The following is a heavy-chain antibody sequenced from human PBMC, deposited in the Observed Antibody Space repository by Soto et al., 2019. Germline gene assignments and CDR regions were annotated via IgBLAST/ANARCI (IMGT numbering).Heavy chain of an antibody. CDR1: GFTFSSYG. CDR3: ARDRGDYDILTGPLGY. J-gene: IGHJ4*02. CDR2: IWYDGSNK. D-gene: IGHD3-9*01. V-gene: IGHV3-33*01. Sequence: QVQLVESGGGVVQPGRSLRLSCAASGFTFSSYGMHWVRQAPGKGLEWVAVIWYDGSNKYYADSVKGRFTISRDHSKNTLYLQMNSLRAEDTAVYYCARDRGDYDILTGPLGYWGQGTLVTVSS.